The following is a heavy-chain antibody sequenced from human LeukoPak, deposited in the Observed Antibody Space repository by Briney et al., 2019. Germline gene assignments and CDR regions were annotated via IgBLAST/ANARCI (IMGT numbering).Heavy chain of an antibody. J-gene: IGHJ5*02. CDR2: ISSSSSTI. D-gene: IGHD2-2*01. CDR1: GFTFSSYS. Sequence: GGSLRLSCAASGFTFSSYSMNWVRQAPGKGLEWVSYISSSSSTIYYADSVKGRFTISRDNAKNSLYLQMNSLRAEDTAVYYCARRGEGYCSSTSCSGGEDWFDPWGQGTLVTVSS. V-gene: IGHV3-48*01. CDR3: ARRGEGYCSSTSCSGGEDWFDP.